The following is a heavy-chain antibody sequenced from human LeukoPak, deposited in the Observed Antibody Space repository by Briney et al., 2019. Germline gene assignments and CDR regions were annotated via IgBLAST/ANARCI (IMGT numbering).Heavy chain of an antibody. D-gene: IGHD2-2*01. CDR3: AKDGISAAIHYYYYMDV. V-gene: IGHV3-30*18. Sequence: QPGGSLRLSCAASGFTFSSYGMHWVRQAPGKGLEWVAFISYDGSNKYYADSVKGRFTISRDNSKNTLYLQMNSLRAEDTAVYYCAKDGISAAIHYYYYMDVWGKGTTVTVSS. CDR2: ISYDGSNK. CDR1: GFTFSSYG. J-gene: IGHJ6*03.